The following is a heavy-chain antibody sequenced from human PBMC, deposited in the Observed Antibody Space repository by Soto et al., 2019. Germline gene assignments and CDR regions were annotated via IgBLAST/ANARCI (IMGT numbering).Heavy chain of an antibody. CDR2: ISSSSSTI. D-gene: IGHD1-7*01. Sequence: EVQLVESGGGLVQPGGSLRLSCAASGFTFSSYSMNWVRQAPGKGLEWVSYISSSSSTIYYADSVKGRFTISRDNAKNSPYLQMNSLRAEDTAVYYCARDPNYALFDYWGQSNLVTVPS. V-gene: IGHV3-48*01. CDR3: ARDPNYALFDY. J-gene: IGHJ4*02. CDR1: GFTFSSYS.